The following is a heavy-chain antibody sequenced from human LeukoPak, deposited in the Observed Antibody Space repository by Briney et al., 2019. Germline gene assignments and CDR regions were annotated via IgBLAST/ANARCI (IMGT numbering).Heavy chain of an antibody. D-gene: IGHD5-18*01. Sequence: ASVKVSCKASGYTFTSYAMHWVRQAPGQRLEWMGWINAGNGNTKYSQEFQGRVTITRDTSASTAYMELSSLRSEDMAVYYCARSGYSYGTHDAFDIWGQGTMVTVSS. CDR1: GYTFTSYA. J-gene: IGHJ3*02. CDR3: ARSGYSYGTHDAFDI. V-gene: IGHV1-3*03. CDR2: INAGNGNT.